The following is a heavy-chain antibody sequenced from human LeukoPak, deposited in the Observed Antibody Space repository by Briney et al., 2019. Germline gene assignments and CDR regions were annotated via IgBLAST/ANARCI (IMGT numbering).Heavy chain of an antibody. Sequence: GGSLRLSCAASGFTVSSNYMSWVRQAPGKGLEWVSVIYSGGSTYYADSVKGRFTISRDNSKNSLYLQMNSLRTEDTALYYCAKDSGSGSYEFYYFDYWGQGTLVTVSS. V-gene: IGHV3-53*05. J-gene: IGHJ4*02. CDR1: GFTVSSNY. D-gene: IGHD3-10*01. CDR3: AKDSGSGSYEFYYFDY. CDR2: IYSGGST.